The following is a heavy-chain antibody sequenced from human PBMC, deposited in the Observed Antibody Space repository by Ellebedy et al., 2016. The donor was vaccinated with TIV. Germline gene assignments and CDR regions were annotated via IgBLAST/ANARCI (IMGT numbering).Heavy chain of an antibody. V-gene: IGHV3-30*18. D-gene: IGHD6-19*01. Sequence: PGGSLRLSCAASKFTFSSYDMYWIRQAPGKGLEWVALISHDGSNKYYADSVKGRFTISRDNSKNMVYLQMDSLRGEDTAVYFCAKDQRYNSGWLPDYWGQGTLVIVSS. CDR3: AKDQRYNSGWLPDY. CDR1: KFTFSSYD. J-gene: IGHJ4*02. CDR2: ISHDGSNK.